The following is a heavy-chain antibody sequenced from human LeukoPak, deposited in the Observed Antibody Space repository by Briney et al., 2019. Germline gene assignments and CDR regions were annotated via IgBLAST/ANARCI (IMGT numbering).Heavy chain of an antibody. D-gene: IGHD3-22*01. CDR3: ARDGNYYDSSGYYYGDYYYYGMDV. CDR1: GFTFSSYG. CDR2: IWCDGSNK. J-gene: IGHJ6*02. V-gene: IGHV3-33*01. Sequence: GGSLRLSCAASGFTFSSYGMHWVRQAPGKGLEWVAVIWCDGSNKYYADSVKGRFTISRDNSKNTLYLQMNSLRAEDTAVYYCARDGNYYDSSGYYYGDYYYYGMDVWGQGTTVTVSS.